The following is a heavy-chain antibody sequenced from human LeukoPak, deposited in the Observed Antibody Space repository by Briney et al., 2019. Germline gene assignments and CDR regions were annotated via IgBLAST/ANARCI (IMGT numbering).Heavy chain of an antibody. CDR1: GYTFTSYD. V-gene: IGHV1-8*03. D-gene: IGHD2-2*01. CDR2: MNPHSGNT. J-gene: IGHJ4*02. CDR3: ARGPTSNTNLYYFDY. Sequence: ASVILSCKASGYTFTSYDINWVRQATGQGLEWMGWMNPHSGNTGYAQKFQGRVTITMHTSISTTYMELTSLRSEDTAVYYCARGPTSNTNLYYFDYWGQGSLVTVSS.